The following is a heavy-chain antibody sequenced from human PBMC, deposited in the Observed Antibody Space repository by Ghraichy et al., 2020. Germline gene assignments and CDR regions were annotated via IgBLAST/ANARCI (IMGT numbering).Heavy chain of an antibody. V-gene: IGHV4-59*08. CDR2: IYYSGST. CDR1: GGSISSYY. Sequence: SETLSLTCTVSGGSISSYYWSWIRQPPGKGLEWIGYIYYSGSTNYNPSLKSRVTISVDTSKNQFSLKLSSVTAADTAVYYCARRYSQRTVGGVIVSPFDYWGQGTLVTVSS. CDR3: ARRYSQRTVGGVIVSPFDY. D-gene: IGHD3-16*02. J-gene: IGHJ4*02.